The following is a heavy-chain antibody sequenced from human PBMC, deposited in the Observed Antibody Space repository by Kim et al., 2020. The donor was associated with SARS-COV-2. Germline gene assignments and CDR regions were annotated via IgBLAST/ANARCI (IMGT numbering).Heavy chain of an antibody. CDR2: T. CDR3: ARSEETGAFDI. V-gene: IGHV4-34*01. Sequence: TNDTPSLKSRVTISVDTSKNQFSLKLSSVTAADTAVYYCARSEETGAFDIWGQGTMVTVSS. J-gene: IGHJ3*02.